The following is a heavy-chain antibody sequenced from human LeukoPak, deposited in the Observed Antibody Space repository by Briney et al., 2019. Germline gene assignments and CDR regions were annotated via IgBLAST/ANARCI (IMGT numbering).Heavy chain of an antibody. CDR2: VHYRGNT. V-gene: IGHV4-59*01. CDR1: GDSISPYY. D-gene: IGHD6-19*01. J-gene: IGHJ4*02. Sequence: SETLSLTCTVSGDSISPYYWSWIRQPPGKGLEWIGFVHYRGNTNYNPSLKSRVTISVDTSKNQFSLKLNSVTAADTAVYYCASSSGWSYFDYWGQGTLVTVSS. CDR3: ASSSGWSYFDY.